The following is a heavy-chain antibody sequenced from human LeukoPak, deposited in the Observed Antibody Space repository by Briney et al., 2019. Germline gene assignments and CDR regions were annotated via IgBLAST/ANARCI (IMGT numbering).Heavy chain of an antibody. J-gene: IGHJ4*02. CDR3: ATFPYEYYDFWSGYSKPATINFDY. CDR1: GYTFTGYY. Sequence: ASVKVSCKASGYTFTGYYMHWVRQAPGQGVEWMGWINPNSGGTNYAQKFQGRVTMTRDTSISTAYMELSRLRSDDTAVYYCATFPYEYYDFWSGYSKPATINFDYWGQGTLVTVSS. D-gene: IGHD3-3*01. V-gene: IGHV1-2*02. CDR2: INPNSGGT.